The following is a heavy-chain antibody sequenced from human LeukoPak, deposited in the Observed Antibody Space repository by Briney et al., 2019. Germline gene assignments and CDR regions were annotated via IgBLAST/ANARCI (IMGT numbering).Heavy chain of an antibody. V-gene: IGHV1-2*06. Sequence: ASVKVSCTASGYTFTGYYMHWVRQAPGQGLEWMGRINPNSGGTNYAQKFQGRVTMTRDTSISTAYMELSRLRSDDTAVYYCAREDFTRGPFSKTIDYWGQGTLVTVSS. CDR3: AREDFTRGPFSKTIDY. CDR1: GYTFTGYY. D-gene: IGHD2-8*01. CDR2: INPNSGGT. J-gene: IGHJ4*02.